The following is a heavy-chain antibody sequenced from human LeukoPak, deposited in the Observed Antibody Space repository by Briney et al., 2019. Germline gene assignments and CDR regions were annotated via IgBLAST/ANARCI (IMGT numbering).Heavy chain of an antibody. Sequence: NPSETLSLTCAVYGGSFSGYYWSWIRQPPGKGLEWIGEINHSGSTNYNPSLKSRVTISVDTSKNQFSLKLSSVTAADTAVYYCARAEDGDSVYFDYWGQGTLVTVSS. J-gene: IGHJ4*02. CDR1: GGSFSGYY. V-gene: IGHV4-34*01. CDR3: ARAEDGDSVYFDY. CDR2: INHSGST. D-gene: IGHD4-17*01.